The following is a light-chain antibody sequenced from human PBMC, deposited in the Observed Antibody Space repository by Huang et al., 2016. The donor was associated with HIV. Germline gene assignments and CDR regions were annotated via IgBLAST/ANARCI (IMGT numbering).Light chain of an antibody. CDR1: QGIRNS. CDR2: AAS. J-gene: IGKJ1*01. CDR3: QQYHSSWT. Sequence: DIQMTQSPLSLSASVGDRVTITCRASQGIRNSLAWYQQKPGKAPKRLVYAASRLESGVPSWFSGSGSGTNFTLTISSLQPEDFATYYCQQYHSSWTFGQGTKVEIK. V-gene: IGKV1-NL1*01.